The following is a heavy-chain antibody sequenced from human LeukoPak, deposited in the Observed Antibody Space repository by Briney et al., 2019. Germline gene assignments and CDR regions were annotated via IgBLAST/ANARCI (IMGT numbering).Heavy chain of an antibody. Sequence: GGSLRLSCAASGFTFSNAWMSWGRQAPGKGLELVGRIKSKTDGGTTDYAAPVKGRFTISRDDSKKTLYLQMNSLKTEDTAVYYCTTDRAFLWFGEFGYWGQGTLVTVSS. J-gene: IGHJ4*02. CDR1: GFTFSNAW. D-gene: IGHD3-10*01. CDR3: TTDRAFLWFGEFGY. CDR2: IKSKTDGGTT. V-gene: IGHV3-15*01.